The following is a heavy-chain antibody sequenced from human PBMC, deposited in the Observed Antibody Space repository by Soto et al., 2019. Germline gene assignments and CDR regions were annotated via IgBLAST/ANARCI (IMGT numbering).Heavy chain of an antibody. V-gene: IGHV3-7*01. CDR3: AIVRAQLVRWCDS. D-gene: IGHD6-13*01. Sequence: PGGSLRLSCAASGFTFSRYWLSWVSQAPGKGLEWVANIKQDGSEKYYVDSVKGRFTISRDNAKNSLYLQMNSLRAEDTAVYYCAIVRAQLVRWCDSWGQESLVTVST. J-gene: IGHJ5*01. CDR1: GFTFSRYW. CDR2: IKQDGSEK.